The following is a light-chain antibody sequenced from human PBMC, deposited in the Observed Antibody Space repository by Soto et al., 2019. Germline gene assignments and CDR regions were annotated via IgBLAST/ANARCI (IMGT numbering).Light chain of an antibody. CDR2: KAS. V-gene: IGKV1-5*03. CDR3: QQYNSYSRT. J-gene: IGKJ1*01. Sequence: DIQMIQSPSTLSASVGDRVTITCRASQSISSWLAWYQQIPGKAPKLLIYKASILESGVPSRFSGSGSGTEFTLTISSLQPEDFATYYCQQYNSYSRTFGQGTKVEIK. CDR1: QSISSW.